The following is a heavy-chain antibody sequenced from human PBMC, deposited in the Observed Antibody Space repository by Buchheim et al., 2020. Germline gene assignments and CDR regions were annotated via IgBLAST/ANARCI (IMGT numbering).Heavy chain of an antibody. CDR3: AKDPSGDIVVVPAASTNWFDP. V-gene: IGHV3-30*18. Sequence: QVQLVESGGGVVQPGRSLRLSCAASGFTFSSYGMHWVRQAPGKGLEWVAVISYDGSNKYYADSVKGRFTISRDNSKKTPDLQMSSLRAEDTAVYYCAKDPSGDIVVVPAASTNWFDPWGQGTL. D-gene: IGHD2-2*01. CDR1: GFTFSSYG. CDR2: ISYDGSNK. J-gene: IGHJ5*02.